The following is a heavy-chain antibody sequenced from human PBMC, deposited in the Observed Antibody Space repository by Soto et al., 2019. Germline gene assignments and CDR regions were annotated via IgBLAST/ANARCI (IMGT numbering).Heavy chain of an antibody. J-gene: IGHJ4*02. CDR2: IFYSGSA. V-gene: IGHV4-61*03. CDR3: VRSHGGY. Sequence: QVQVQESGPGLVKPSETLSLTCTVSGDSVGSSTYYWSWIRQPPGKGLEWIGNIFYSGSASYSPSLKSRVTMSVDTSKRHFSLTLISVTAADTAVYYCVRSHGGYWCQGTLVIVSS. CDR1: GDSVGSSTYY.